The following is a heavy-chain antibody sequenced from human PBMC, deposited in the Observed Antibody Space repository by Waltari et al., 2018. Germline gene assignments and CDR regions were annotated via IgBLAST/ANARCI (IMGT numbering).Heavy chain of an antibody. Sequence: QVQLQQWGAGLLKPSETLSLTCAVSGGSFSGSYLRWIRQPPGKGLEWIGEINHSGSTNYNPSLKSRVTISVDTSKNQFSLKLSSVTAADTAVYYCARGRRGTTDYWGQGTLVTVSS. CDR2: INHSGST. CDR3: ARGRRGTTDY. CDR1: GGSFSGSY. D-gene: IGHD1-7*01. J-gene: IGHJ4*02. V-gene: IGHV4-34*01.